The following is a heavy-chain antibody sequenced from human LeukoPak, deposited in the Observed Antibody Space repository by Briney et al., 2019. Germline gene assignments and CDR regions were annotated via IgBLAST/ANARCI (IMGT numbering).Heavy chain of an antibody. CDR3: ARLHELGDAFDI. Sequence: RGESLKISCEGSGYSFTIYWVAWVRQMPGKGLEWMGTVYPGDSETRYSPSFQGQVTISADKSISTAYLQWSSLKASDTAMYYCARLHELGDAFDIWGQGTMVTVSS. CDR1: GYSFTIYW. D-gene: IGHD3-16*01. J-gene: IGHJ3*02. CDR2: VYPGDSET. V-gene: IGHV5-51*01.